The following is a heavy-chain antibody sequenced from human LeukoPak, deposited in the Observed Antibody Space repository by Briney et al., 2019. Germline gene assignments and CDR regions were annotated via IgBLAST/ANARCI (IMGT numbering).Heavy chain of an antibody. CDR3: TREVGGYSSSWYGDYFDY. V-gene: IGHV4-59*01. CDR1: GGPISSYY. J-gene: IGHJ4*02. CDR2: IYYSGST. Sequence: SETLSLTCTVSGGPISSYYWSWIRQPPGKGLEWIGYIYYSGSTNYNPSLKSRVTISVDTSKNQFSLKLNSVTAADTAVYYCTREVGGYSSSWYGDYFDYWGQGTLVTVSS. D-gene: IGHD6-13*01.